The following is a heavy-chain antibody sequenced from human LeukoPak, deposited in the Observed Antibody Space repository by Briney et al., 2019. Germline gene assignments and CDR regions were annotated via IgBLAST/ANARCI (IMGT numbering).Heavy chain of an antibody. CDR3: TRRYRSGGSCYGDGLDY. CDR1: GFTFSGSA. Sequence: GGSLRLSCAASGFTFSGSAMHWVRQASGKGLEWVGRIRSKANSYATVYAASVKGRFTISRDDSKNTAYLQMNSLKTEDTAVYYCTRRYRSGGSCYGDGLDYWGQGTLVTVSS. CDR2: IRSKANSYAT. D-gene: IGHD2-15*01. J-gene: IGHJ4*02. V-gene: IGHV3-73*01.